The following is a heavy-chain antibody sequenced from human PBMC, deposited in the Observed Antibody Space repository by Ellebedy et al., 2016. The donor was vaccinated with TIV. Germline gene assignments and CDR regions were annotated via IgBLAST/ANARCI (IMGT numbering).Heavy chain of an antibody. V-gene: IGHV3-30*07. Sequence: GESLKISCAASGFTFSSYDMHWVRQAPGKGLEWVAVISYDGSNKYYADSVKGRFTISRNNSKNTLYLQMNSLRAEDTAVYNCAKYGRIAAVPEYYFDYWGKGTLVTVSS. J-gene: IGHJ4*02. CDR2: ISYDGSNK. D-gene: IGHD6-6*01. CDR1: GFTFSSYD. CDR3: AKYGRIAAVPEYYFDY.